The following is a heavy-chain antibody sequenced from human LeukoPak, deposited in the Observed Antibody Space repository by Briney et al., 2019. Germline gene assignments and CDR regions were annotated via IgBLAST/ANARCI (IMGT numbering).Heavy chain of an antibody. CDR1: GGSISSYF. J-gene: IGHJ4*02. D-gene: IGHD3-22*01. V-gene: IGHV4-59*08. CDR2: IYYSGST. CDR3: ARHSPNYYDSSGYYYYFDY. Sequence: SETLSLTCTVSGGSISSYFWSWIRQPPGKGLEWIGYIYYSGSTNYNPSLKSRVTISVDTSKNQFSLKLSSVTAADTAVYYCARHSPNYYDSSGYYYYFDYWSQGTLVTVSS.